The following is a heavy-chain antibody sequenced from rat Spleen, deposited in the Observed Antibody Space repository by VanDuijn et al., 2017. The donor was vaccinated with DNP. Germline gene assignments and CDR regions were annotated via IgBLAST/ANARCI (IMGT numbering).Heavy chain of an antibody. CDR2: IPSRGGNT. Sequence: EVQLVESGGGLVQPGRSMKLACLASGFTFNNYWMTWFRQVPGKGLEWVASIPSRGGNTYYPDSVKGRFTISRDNAKNTLYLQMNSLRSEDTATYYCARGSGSYYWYFDFWGPGTMVTVSS. CDR1: GFTFNNYW. V-gene: IGHV5-31*01. D-gene: IGHD5-1*01. CDR3: ARGSGSYYWYFDF. J-gene: IGHJ1*01.